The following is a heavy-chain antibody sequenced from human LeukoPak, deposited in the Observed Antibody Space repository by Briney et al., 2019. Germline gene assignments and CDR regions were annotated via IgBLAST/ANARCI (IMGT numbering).Heavy chain of an antibody. CDR3: ARVSSSSTNYFDS. J-gene: IGHJ4*02. CDR1: GFAFSDYY. Sequence: GGSLRLSCAASGFAFSDYYMTWIRQAPGKGLEWVSYISSGSTYTNYGDAVKGRFIISKDNAKNSLYLQMNSLRAEDTAVYYCARVSSSSTNYFDSWGQGTLVTVSS. V-gene: IGHV3-11*06. D-gene: IGHD6-19*01. CDR2: ISSGSTYT.